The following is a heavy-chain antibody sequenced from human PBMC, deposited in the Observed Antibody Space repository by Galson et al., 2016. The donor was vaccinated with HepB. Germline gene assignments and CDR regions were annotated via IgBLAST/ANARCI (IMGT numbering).Heavy chain of an antibody. J-gene: IGHJ6*04. Sequence: SLRLSCAASGFTFSDYAMTWVRQAPGKGLEWVSSITGSGSGTYNGGSVKGRFAISRDNSKNTLFLQMNNLRAEDTALYYCAKVTRPGISAPRYGMDVWGRGTTVTVSS. V-gene: IGHV3-23*01. D-gene: IGHD6-13*01. CDR1: GFTFSDYA. CDR3: AKVTRPGISAPRYGMDV. CDR2: ITGSGSGT.